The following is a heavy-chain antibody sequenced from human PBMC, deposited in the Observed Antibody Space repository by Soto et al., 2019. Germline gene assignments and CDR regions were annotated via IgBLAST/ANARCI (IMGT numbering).Heavy chain of an antibody. J-gene: IGHJ2*01. Sequence: EVQLLESGGGLVQPGGSLRLSCAASGFTFSSYAMSWVRQAPGKGLEWVSVISGSGGSTYYADSVKGRFTISRDNCKNTLYVKMDGLRAAATAVYYCVKGIASKTRPLGKYFDLWGRGTLVTVFS. CDR2: ISGSGGST. CDR3: VKGIASKTRPLGKYFDL. CDR1: GFTFSSYA. D-gene: IGHD6-13*01. V-gene: IGHV3-23*01.